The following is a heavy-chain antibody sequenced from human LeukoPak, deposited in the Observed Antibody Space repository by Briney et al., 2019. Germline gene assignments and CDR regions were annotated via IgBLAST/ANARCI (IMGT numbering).Heavy chain of an antibody. CDR2: NSGSGTDI. J-gene: IGHJ6*02. D-gene: IGHD5-18*01. CDR1: GFTFSSYN. V-gene: IGHV3-21*01. Sequence: PGGSLRLSCAASGFTFSSYNINWVRQAPGKGLEWVSYNSGSGTDIYYVDSVKGRFTISRDNAKGSVYLQMNSLRAEDTAVYYCARYWDTAMDYFYYYGMDVWGQGTTVTVSS. CDR3: ARYWDTAMDYFYYYGMDV.